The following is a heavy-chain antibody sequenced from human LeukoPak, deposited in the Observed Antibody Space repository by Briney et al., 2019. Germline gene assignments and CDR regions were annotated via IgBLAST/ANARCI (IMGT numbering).Heavy chain of an antibody. D-gene: IGHD3-9*01. J-gene: IGHJ2*01. Sequence: SETLSLTCTVSGYSISSGYYWGWIRQPPGKGLEWIGSIYHSGSTYYNPSLKSRVTISVDTSKNQFSLKLSSVTAADTAVYYCARNPPTIFGHFDLWGRGTLATVSS. CDR1: GYSISSGYY. CDR2: IYHSGST. CDR3: ARNPPTIFGHFDL. V-gene: IGHV4-38-2*02.